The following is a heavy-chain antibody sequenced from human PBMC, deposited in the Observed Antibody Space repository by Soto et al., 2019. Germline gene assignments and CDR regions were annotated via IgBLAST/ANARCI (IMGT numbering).Heavy chain of an antibody. CDR2: IRGSGETT. Sequence: GGSLRLSCAASGFTSSNYAMSWVRQSPGKGLEWLSSIRGSGETTYYADSVKGRVTISRDNDKNTLYLQINSLTAGDTAVYYCAKGGTTTNIILDSWGPGTPVTVSS. CDR3: AKGGTTTNIILDS. CDR1: GFTSSNYA. D-gene: IGHD1-1*01. V-gene: IGHV3-23*01. J-gene: IGHJ4*02.